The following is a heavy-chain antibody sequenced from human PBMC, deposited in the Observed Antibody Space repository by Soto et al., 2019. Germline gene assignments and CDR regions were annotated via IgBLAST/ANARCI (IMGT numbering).Heavy chain of an antibody. CDR3: ARDGTFGAKGGSLDI. CDR2: FWYDGSNK. Sequence: GGSLRLSCAASGFTFRTYGMHWVRQAPGKGLEWVAIFWYDGSNKYYAESVKGRFTISRDNSKNTLYLQMNSLRAEDTAVYYCARDGTFGAKGGSLDIWGQGTMVTVSS. CDR1: GFTFRTYG. J-gene: IGHJ3*02. D-gene: IGHD3-16*01. V-gene: IGHV3-33*01.